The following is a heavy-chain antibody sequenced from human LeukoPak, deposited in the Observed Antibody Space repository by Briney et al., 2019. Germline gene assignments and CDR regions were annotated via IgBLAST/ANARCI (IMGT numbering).Heavy chain of an antibody. V-gene: IGHV3-21*01. J-gene: IGHJ4*02. CDR3: AREGPPTVDYGDYSAFGY. CDR1: GFTFSSYS. CDR2: ISSSSSYI. Sequence: NAGGSLRLSCAASGFTFSSYSMNWVRQAPGKGLEWVSSISSSSSYIYYADSVKGRFTISRDNAKNTLYLQMNSLRAEDTAVYYCAREGPPTVDYGDYSAFGYWGQGTLVTVSS. D-gene: IGHD4-17*01.